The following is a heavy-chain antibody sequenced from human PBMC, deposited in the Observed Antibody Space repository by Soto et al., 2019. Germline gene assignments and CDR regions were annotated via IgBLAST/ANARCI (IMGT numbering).Heavy chain of an antibody. V-gene: IGHV1-18*04. CDR1: GYPFTTYG. CDR3: ARDGERDTGLNFYYYLHGMDA. CDR2: ISPYNGTT. D-gene: IGHD1-1*01. J-gene: IGHJ6*02. Sequence: ASVKVSCKASGYPFTTYGISWVRQAPGQGLEWMGWISPYNGTTKYAEKFQGEMTMTTDTATSTAYMDLRSLRSDDTAVYYCARDGERDTGLNFYYYLHGMDAWGQGTRVTVS.